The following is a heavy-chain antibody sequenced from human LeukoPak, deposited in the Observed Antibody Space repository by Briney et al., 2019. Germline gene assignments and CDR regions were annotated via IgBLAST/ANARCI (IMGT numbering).Heavy chain of an antibody. Sequence: SVKVSCKASGCTFSSYAISWVRQAPGQGPEWMGGIIPIFGTANYAQKFQGRVTITTDESTSTAYMELSSLRSEDTAVYYCARRAPYCSSTSCYAAFDIWGQETMVTVSS. D-gene: IGHD2-2*01. V-gene: IGHV1-69*05. CDR3: ARRAPYCSSTSCYAAFDI. CDR2: IIPIFGTA. CDR1: GCTFSSYA. J-gene: IGHJ3*02.